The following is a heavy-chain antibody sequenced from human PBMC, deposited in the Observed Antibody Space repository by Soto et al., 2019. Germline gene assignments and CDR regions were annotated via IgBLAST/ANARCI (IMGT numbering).Heavy chain of an antibody. V-gene: IGHV1-69*04. CDR2: IIPILGIA. D-gene: IGHD5-12*01. J-gene: IGHJ4*02. CDR3: ARDPSGYSAYNDDY. CDR1: GGTFSSYT. Sequence: GASVKVSCKASGGTFSSYTISWVRQAPGQGLEWMGRIIPILGIANYAQKFQGRVTITADKSTSTAYMELSSLRSEDTAVYYCARDPSGYSAYNDDYWGQGTLVTVSS.